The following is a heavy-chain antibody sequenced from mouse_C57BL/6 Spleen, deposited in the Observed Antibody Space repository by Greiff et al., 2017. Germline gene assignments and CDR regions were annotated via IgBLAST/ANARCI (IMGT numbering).Heavy chain of an antibody. CDR3: ARRPHGSGYYFDY. CDR2: IDPSDSYT. V-gene: IGHV1-50*01. CDR1: GYTFTSYW. J-gene: IGHJ2*01. D-gene: IGHD3-2*02. Sequence: QVQLQQPGAELVKPGASVKLSCKASGYTFTSYWMQWVKQRPGQGLEWIGEIDPSDSYTNYNQKFKGKATLTVDTSSSTAYMQLSSLTSEDSAVYYGARRPHGSGYYFDYWGQGTTLTVSS.